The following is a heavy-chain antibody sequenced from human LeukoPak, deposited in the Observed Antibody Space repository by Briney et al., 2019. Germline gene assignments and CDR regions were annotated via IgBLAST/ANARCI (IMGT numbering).Heavy chain of an antibody. J-gene: IGHJ4*02. CDR1: GFTFGDYA. Sequence: GGSLRLSCTASGFTFGDYAMSWVRQAPGKGLEWVGFIGSKAYGGTTEYAASVKGRFTISRDDSKSIAYLQMNSLKTEDTAVYYCTRSYVDTAMVFDYWGQGTLVTVSS. CDR2: IGSKAYGGTT. D-gene: IGHD5-18*01. CDR3: TRSYVDTAMVFDY. V-gene: IGHV3-49*04.